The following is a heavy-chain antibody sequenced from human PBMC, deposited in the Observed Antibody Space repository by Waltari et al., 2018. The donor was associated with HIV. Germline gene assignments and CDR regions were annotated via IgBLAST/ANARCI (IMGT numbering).Heavy chain of an antibody. D-gene: IGHD3-3*01. J-gene: IGHJ2*01. Sequence: EVQLVESGGGIVQPGGSLRLSCVASGFTFSRYWMFWVRQVTGKGLEWVSDPNTAVRDTDYAHSVNGLFTISRDNAKNTLYLQMNSLRGEDTAVYYCARVGVLRVLEWITETNWYFDLWGRRTLVTVSS. CDR3: ARVGVLRVLEWITETNWYFDL. CDR2: PNTAVRDT. CDR1: GFTFSRYW. V-gene: IGHV3-74*01.